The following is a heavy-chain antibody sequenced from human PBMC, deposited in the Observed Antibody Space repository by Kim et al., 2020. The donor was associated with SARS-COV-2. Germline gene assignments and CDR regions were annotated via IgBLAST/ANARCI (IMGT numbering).Heavy chain of an antibody. Sequence: NGSTINCADSVKGRFTISRDNAKNTLYLQMNSLRAEDTAVYYCAKNFDSWGQGTLVTVSS. V-gene: IGHV3-74*01. CDR3: AKNFDS. J-gene: IGHJ4*02. CDR2: NGSTI.